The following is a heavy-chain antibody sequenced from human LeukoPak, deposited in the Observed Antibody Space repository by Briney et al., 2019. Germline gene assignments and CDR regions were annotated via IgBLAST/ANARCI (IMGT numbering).Heavy chain of an antibody. D-gene: IGHD2-2*01. Sequence: GGSLRLSCAASGSTFSSYAMSWVRQAPRKGLEWVSAISGSGGSTYYADSVKGRFTISRDNSKNTLYLQMNSLRAEDTAVYYCAKGTAYRPRANYMDVWGKGTTVTVSS. V-gene: IGHV3-23*01. CDR3: AKGTAYRPRANYMDV. CDR1: GSTFSSYA. CDR2: ISGSGGST. J-gene: IGHJ6*03.